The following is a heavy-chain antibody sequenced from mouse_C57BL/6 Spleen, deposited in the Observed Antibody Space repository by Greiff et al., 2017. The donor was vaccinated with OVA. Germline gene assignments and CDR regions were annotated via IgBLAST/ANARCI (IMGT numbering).Heavy chain of an antibody. CDR1: GYTFTSYW. Sequence: QVQLKQPGAELVMPGASVKLSCKASGYTFTSYWMHWVKQRPGQGLEWIGAIDPSDSYTNYNQKFKGKSTLTVDKSSSTAYMQLSSLTSEDSAVYYCARSRSTMTYYAMDYWGQGTSVTVSS. J-gene: IGHJ4*01. D-gene: IGHD2-4*01. CDR3: ARSRSTMTYYAMDY. V-gene: IGHV1-69*01. CDR2: IDPSDSYT.